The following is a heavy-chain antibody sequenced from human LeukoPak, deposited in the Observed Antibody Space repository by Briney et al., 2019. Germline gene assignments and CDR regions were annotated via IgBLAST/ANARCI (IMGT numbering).Heavy chain of an antibody. V-gene: IGHV3-11*01. Sequence: GGSLRLSCAASGFTFSDYYMSWIRQAPGKGLEWVSYISSSGSTIYYADSVKGRFTISRDNAKNSLYLQMNSLRAEDTAVYYCASFGYYDSCGYYPSYWGQGTLVTVSS. CDR1: GFTFSDYY. J-gene: IGHJ4*02. D-gene: IGHD3-22*01. CDR3: ASFGYYDSCGYYPSY. CDR2: ISSSGSTI.